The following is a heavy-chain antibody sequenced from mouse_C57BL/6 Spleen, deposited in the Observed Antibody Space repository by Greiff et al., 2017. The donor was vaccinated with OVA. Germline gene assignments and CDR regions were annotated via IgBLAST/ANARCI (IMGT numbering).Heavy chain of an antibody. Sequence: QVQLKQPGTELVKPGASVKLSCKASGYTFTSYWMHWVKQRPGQGLEWIGNINPSNGGTNYNEKFKSKATLTVDKSSSTAYMQLSSLTSEDSAVYYGARSYGSSAYYYAMDYWGQGTSVTVSS. D-gene: IGHD1-1*01. CDR2: INPSNGGT. V-gene: IGHV1-53*01. J-gene: IGHJ4*01. CDR1: GYTFTSYW. CDR3: ARSYGSSAYYYAMDY.